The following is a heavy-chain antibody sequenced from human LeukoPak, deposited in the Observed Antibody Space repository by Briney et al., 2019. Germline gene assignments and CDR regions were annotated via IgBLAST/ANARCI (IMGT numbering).Heavy chain of an antibody. CDR2: INWNGGST. Sequence: GGSLRLSCAASGFTFDDYGMSWVRQAPGKGLEWVSGINWNGGSTGYADSVKGRFTISRDNAKNSLYLQMNSLRAEDTALYYCARDRGYDILTGYDYWGQGTLVTVSS. CDR1: GFTFDDYG. D-gene: IGHD3-9*01. CDR3: ARDRGYDILTGYDY. J-gene: IGHJ4*02. V-gene: IGHV3-20*04.